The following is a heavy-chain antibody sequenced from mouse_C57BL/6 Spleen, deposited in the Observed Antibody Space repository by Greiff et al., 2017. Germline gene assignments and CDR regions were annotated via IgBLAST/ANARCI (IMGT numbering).Heavy chain of an antibody. CDR1: GYTFTDYY. D-gene: IGHD2-2*01. J-gene: IGHJ2*01. V-gene: IGHV1-76*01. CDR2: IYPGSGNT. CDR3: AISTMVTTFFDY. Sequence: QVQLKQSGAELVRPGASVKLSCKASGYTFTDYYINWVKQRPGQGLEWIARIYPGSGNTYYNEKFKGKATLTAEKSSSTAYMQLSSLTSEGSAVYFCAISTMVTTFFDYWGQGTTLTVSS.